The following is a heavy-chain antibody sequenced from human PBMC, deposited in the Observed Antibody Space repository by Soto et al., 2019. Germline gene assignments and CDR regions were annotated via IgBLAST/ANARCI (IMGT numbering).Heavy chain of an antibody. Sequence: ASVKVSCKASGGTFSSYAISWVRQAPGQGLEWMGWIIANIGTANYAQKLQGRVTMTADTSTSTAYMELRSLRSDDTAVYYCARDDDFWSGYFTWFDPWGQGTLVTVSS. CDR3: ARDDDFWSGYFTWFDP. J-gene: IGHJ5*02. D-gene: IGHD3-3*01. V-gene: IGHV1-18*01. CDR1: GGTFSSYA. CDR2: IIANIGTA.